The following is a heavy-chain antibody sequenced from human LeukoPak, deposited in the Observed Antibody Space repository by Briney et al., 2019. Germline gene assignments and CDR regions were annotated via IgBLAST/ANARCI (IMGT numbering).Heavy chain of an antibody. J-gene: IGHJ4*02. CDR3: AGGGGYNWNYFKVPPLYYFDY. D-gene: IGHD1-7*01. CDR1: GGSVSSGSYY. Sequence: SETLSLTCTVSGGSVSSGSYYWSWIRQPPGKGLEWIGSIYYSGSTNYNPSLKSRVTISVDTSKNQFSLKLSSVTAADAAVYYCAGGGGYNWNYFKVPPLYYFDYWGQGTLVTVSS. CDR2: IYYSGST. V-gene: IGHV4-61*01.